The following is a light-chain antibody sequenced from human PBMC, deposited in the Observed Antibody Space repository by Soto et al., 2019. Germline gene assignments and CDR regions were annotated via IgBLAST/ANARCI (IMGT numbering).Light chain of an antibody. CDR1: QSVSTS. Sequence: EVVMTQSPATLSVFPGERVTLSCRASQSVSTSLAWYQQKPGQAPRLLIYSASTRTTGIPATFSGSGSGTEFTLTISSLESEDCSVYCCQQCITGYTFGQGAKLEIK. CDR3: QQCITGYT. J-gene: IGKJ2*01. V-gene: IGKV3-15*01. CDR2: SAS.